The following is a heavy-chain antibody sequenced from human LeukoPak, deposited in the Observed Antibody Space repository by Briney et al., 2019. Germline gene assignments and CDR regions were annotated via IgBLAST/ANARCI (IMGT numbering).Heavy chain of an antibody. CDR3: ARFPRAYCGGDCHSVYFDY. V-gene: IGHV3-21*01. D-gene: IGHD2-21*02. J-gene: IGHJ4*02. CDR2: ISSSSSYT. Sequence: GGSLRLSCAASGFTFSSYSMNWVRQAPGKGLEWVSSISSSSSYTYYADSVKGRFTISRDNAKNSLYLQMNSLRAEDTAVYYCARFPRAYCGGDCHSVYFDYWGQGTLVTVSS. CDR1: GFTFSSYS.